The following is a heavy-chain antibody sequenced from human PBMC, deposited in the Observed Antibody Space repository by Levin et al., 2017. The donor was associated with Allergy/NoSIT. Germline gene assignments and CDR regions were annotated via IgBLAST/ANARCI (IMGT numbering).Heavy chain of an antibody. CDR2: INHSGST. J-gene: IGHJ4*02. Sequence: SETLSLTCAVYGGSFSGYYWSWIRQRPGKGLEWIGEINHSGSTNYNPSLKSRVTISVDTSKNQFSLKLSPVTAADTAVYYCARAPDYGSGYTTRPFDYWGQGTLVTVSS. D-gene: IGHD3-10*01. CDR1: GGSFSGYY. CDR3: ARAPDYGSGYTTRPFDY. V-gene: IGHV4-34*01.